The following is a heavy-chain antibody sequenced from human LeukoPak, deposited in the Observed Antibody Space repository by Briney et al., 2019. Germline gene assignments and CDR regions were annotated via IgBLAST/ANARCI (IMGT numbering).Heavy chain of an antibody. V-gene: IGHV3-9*03. J-gene: IGHJ4*02. D-gene: IGHD6-19*01. CDR1: GFTFDDYA. Sequence: GGSLRLSCAASGFTFDDYAMHWVRQAPGKGLEWVSGISWNSGSIGYADSVKGRFTISRDNAKNSLYLQMNSLRAEDMALYYCAKDSGSSSGWYDYWGQGTLVTVSS. CDR3: AKDSGSSSGWYDY. CDR2: ISWNSGSI.